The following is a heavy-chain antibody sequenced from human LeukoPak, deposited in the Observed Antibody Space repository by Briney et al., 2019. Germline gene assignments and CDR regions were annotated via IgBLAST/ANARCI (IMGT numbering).Heavy chain of an antibody. J-gene: IGHJ6*03. CDR3: ARIRFGESYAPKSYYYYYMDV. CDR1: GFTFEDYG. Sequence: GGSLRLSCAVSGFTFEDYGMSWVRQGPGKGLEWVSSISSSSSYIYYADSVKGRFTISRDNAKNSLYLQMNSLRAEDTAVYYCARIRFGESYAPKSYYYYYMDVWGIGTTVTISS. D-gene: IGHD3-10*01. CDR2: ISSSSSYI. V-gene: IGHV3-21*01.